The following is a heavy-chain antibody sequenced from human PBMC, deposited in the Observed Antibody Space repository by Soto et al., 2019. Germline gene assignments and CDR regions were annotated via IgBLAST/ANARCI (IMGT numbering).Heavy chain of an antibody. CDR3: ARSAPFSNAALEYRSYMAV. V-gene: IGHV1-8*02. D-gene: IGHD4-4*01. CDR1: GYIFTSYN. J-gene: IGHJ6*03. CDR2: VNPDSGHT. Sequence: QVRLVQSGAEVKKPGASVKVSCKASGYIFTSYNINWVRQAAGHGLEWMGWVNPDSGHTVYAQKFQGRVTMTRDTSIGTAHMELRSLTPEDTAVYYCARSAPFSNAALEYRSYMAVWGKGASVPVSS.